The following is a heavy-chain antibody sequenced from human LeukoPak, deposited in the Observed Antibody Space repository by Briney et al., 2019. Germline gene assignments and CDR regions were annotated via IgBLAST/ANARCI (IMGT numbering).Heavy chain of an antibody. Sequence: GGSLRLSCAASGFTFSSYAMSWVRQAPGKGLEWASGISGSGVTTYYADSVKGRFTISRDNSNNTLYLHMSSLRAGDTAVYYCAKDRSPFSHYYFYYRMDVWGQGTTVTVSS. CDR2: ISGSGVTT. J-gene: IGHJ6*02. V-gene: IGHV3-23*01. CDR3: AKDRSPFSHYYFYYRMDV. CDR1: GFTFSSYA.